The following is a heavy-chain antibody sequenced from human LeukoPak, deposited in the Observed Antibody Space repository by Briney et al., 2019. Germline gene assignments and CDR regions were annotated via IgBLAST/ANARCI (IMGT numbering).Heavy chain of an antibody. J-gene: IGHJ4*02. Sequence: SETLSLTCTVSGDSISSGSHYWTWIRQPAGKGLEWIGRIYTSGSTNYNPSLKSRVTISVDTSKNQFSLKLRSVTAADTAVYYCARDTYYYGSGSYYFDYWGQGTLVTVSS. CDR3: ARDTYYYGSGSYYFDY. D-gene: IGHD3-10*01. CDR1: GDSISSGSHY. V-gene: IGHV4-61*02. CDR2: IYTSGST.